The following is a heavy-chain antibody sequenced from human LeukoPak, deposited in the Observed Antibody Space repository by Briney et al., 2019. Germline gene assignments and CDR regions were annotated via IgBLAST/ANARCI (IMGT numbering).Heavy chain of an antibody. CDR3: ARARYCSSTSCHLDY. D-gene: IGHD2-2*01. V-gene: IGHV4-34*01. CDR1: GGSFSGYY. J-gene: IGHJ4*02. Sequence: PSETLSLTCAVYGGSFSGYYWSWIRQPPGKGLEWIGEINHSGSTNYNPSLKSRVTISVDTSKNQFSLKLSSVTAADTAVYYCARARYCSSTSCHLDYWGQGTLVTVSS. CDR2: INHSGST.